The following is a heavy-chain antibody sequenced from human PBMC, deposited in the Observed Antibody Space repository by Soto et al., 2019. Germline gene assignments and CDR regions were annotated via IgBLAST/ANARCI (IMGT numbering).Heavy chain of an antibody. J-gene: IGHJ6*02. CDR1: GYTFTSYY. D-gene: IGHD1-26*01. CDR3: ARTLGATHYYYYYGMDV. Sequence: ASVKVSCKASGYTFTSYYMHWVRQAPGQGLEWMGIINPSGGSTSYAQKFQGRVTMTRDTSTSTVYMELSSLRSEDTAVYYCARTLGATHYYYYYGMDVWGQGTTVTVSS. CDR2: INPSGGST. V-gene: IGHV1-46*01.